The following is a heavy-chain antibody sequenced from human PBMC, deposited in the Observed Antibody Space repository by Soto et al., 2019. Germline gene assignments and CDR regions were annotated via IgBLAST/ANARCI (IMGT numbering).Heavy chain of an antibody. CDR3: ARQSGARPYDL. CDR2: MYGSGTT. V-gene: IGHV3-53*01. J-gene: IGHJ5*02. Sequence: LRLSCAVSGISVSNEYMSWVRQAPGKGLEWVSVMYGSGTTYYADSVQGRSTISRDNSKNTLYLQMNSLTADDTAVYYCARQSGARPYDLWGQGTLVTVSS. CDR1: GISVSNEY.